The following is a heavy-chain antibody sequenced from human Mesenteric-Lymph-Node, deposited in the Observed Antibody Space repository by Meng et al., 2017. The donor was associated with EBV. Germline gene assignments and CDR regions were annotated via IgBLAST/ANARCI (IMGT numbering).Heavy chain of an antibody. D-gene: IGHD4-17*01. CDR1: GYTFMAYH. CDR3: AKIGSGDYADYDLAY. CDR2: INPHSGGT. Sequence: VQVVPSGAEVKNPGASVKVSCKASGYTFMAYHLHWVRQAPGQGLEWMGRINPHSGGTNYAQKFQGRVTLTRDTSISTAYMELSRLRSDDTAVYYCAKIGSGDYADYDLAYWGQGTLVTVSS. V-gene: IGHV1-2*06. J-gene: IGHJ4*02.